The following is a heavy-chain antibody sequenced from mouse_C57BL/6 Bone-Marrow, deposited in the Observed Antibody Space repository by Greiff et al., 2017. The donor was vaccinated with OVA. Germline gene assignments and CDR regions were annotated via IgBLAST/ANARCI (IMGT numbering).Heavy chain of an antibody. V-gene: IGHV1-85*01. D-gene: IGHD1-1*01. J-gene: IGHJ2*01. CDR2: LYPRDGST. Sequence: QVQLQQSGPELVKPGASVKLSCKASGYTFTSYDINWVKQRPGQGLEWIGWLYPRDGSTKYNEKFKGKATLTVDTSSSTAYMELHSLTSEASAVYAVAISVYGSLYLFDYWGQGTTLTVSS. CDR1: GYTFTSYD. CDR3: AISVYGSLYLFDY.